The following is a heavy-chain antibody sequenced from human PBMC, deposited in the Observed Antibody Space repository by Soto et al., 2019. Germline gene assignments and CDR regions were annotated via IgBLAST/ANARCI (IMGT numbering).Heavy chain of an antibody. J-gene: IGHJ4*02. V-gene: IGHV3-23*01. Sequence: VQLLESGGGLVQPGGSLRRSCAASGFTFSTYAINWVRQAPGKGLECVSAISDSGGSTFYADSVKGRFTTSRDNSKNSLYVPMNSMRAADTAVYYVETRRITGKMVTFDYLGQGALVTVCS. CDR1: GFTFSTYA. CDR3: ETRRITGKMVTFDY. D-gene: IGHD1-1*01. CDR2: ISDSGGST.